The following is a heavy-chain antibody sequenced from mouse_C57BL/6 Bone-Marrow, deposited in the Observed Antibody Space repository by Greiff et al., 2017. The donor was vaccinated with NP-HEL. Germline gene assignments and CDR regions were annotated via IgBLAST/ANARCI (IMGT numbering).Heavy chain of an antibody. CDR1: GFTFSSYT. Sequence: EVQGVESGGGLVKPGGSLKLSCAASGFTFSSYTMSWVRQTPEKRLEWVATISGGGGNTYYPDSVKGRFTISRDNAKNTLYLQMSSLRSEDTALYYCARDSIYYYGMMDYWGQGTSVTVSS. D-gene: IGHD1-1*01. CDR3: ARDSIYYYGMMDY. CDR2: ISGGGGNT. J-gene: IGHJ4*01. V-gene: IGHV5-9*01.